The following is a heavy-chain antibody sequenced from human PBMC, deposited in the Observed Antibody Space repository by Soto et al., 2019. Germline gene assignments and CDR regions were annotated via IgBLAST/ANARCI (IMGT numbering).Heavy chain of an antibody. Sequence: SETLSRTCTVSGGSISNGGYYWSWIRQHPGKGLEWIGYIYYSGSTYYNPSLKSRVTISVDTSKNQFSLKLTSVTAADTAVYYCARDVTDFWSGHEGMDVWGQGTTVTVSS. CDR3: ARDVTDFWSGHEGMDV. V-gene: IGHV4-31*03. CDR1: GGSISNGGYY. J-gene: IGHJ6*02. CDR2: IYYSGST. D-gene: IGHD3-3*01.